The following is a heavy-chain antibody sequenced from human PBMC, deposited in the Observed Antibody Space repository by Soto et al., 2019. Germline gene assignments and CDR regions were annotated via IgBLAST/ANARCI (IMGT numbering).Heavy chain of an antibody. J-gene: IGHJ6*02. CDR1: GYTFTNYG. Sequence: QVQVVQSGDEVKKPGASVKVSCKASGYTFTNYGFSSVRQAPGQGLEWMGWISGYNGNTKYAEKFQGRVTMTTDTSTSTAHMELRSLRSDDTAVYYCAREGQAPYYYYGKDVWGQGTAVTVSS. V-gene: IGHV1-18*01. CDR3: AREGQAPYYYYGKDV. CDR2: ISGYNGNT.